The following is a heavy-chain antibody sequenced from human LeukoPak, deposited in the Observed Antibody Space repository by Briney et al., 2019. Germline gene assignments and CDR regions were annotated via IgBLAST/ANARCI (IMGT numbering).Heavy chain of an antibody. Sequence: GGSLRLSCAASGFTFSSYAMHWVRQAPGKGLEWVAVISYDGSNKYYADSVKGRFTISRDNSKNTLYLQMNSLRAEDTAVYYCVRVFSGGYYGMDVWGQGTTVTVSS. CDR1: GFTFSSYA. J-gene: IGHJ6*02. CDR2: ISYDGSNK. CDR3: VRVFSGGYYGMDV. D-gene: IGHD2-21*01. V-gene: IGHV3-30*04.